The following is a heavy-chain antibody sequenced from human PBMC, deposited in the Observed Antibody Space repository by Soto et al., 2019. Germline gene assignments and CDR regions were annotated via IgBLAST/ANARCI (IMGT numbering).Heavy chain of an antibody. CDR2: MNPSGGST. V-gene: IGHV1-46*01. CDR3: ARDLRSYYDFWSGYSLSYYYGMDV. J-gene: IGHJ6*01. Sequence: GSGKGSFKASRYTFTSYYMHLVRQAPGQGLEWTGIMNPSGGSTSYAQKFQGRVTMTRDTSTSTVYMELSSLRSEDTAVYYCARDLRSYYDFWSGYSLSYYYGMDVWGQGTTVTVSS. D-gene: IGHD3-3*01. CDR1: RYTFTSYY.